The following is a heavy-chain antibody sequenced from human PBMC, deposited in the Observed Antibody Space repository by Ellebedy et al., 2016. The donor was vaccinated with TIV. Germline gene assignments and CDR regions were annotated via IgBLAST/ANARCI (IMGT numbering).Heavy chain of an antibody. CDR3: ATSKLYFDTSGYFDY. D-gene: IGHD3-22*01. Sequence: AASVKVSCKASGYTFTIYGINRVRQAPGQGLEWMGSISAYNGNTNYAQKLQGRVTMTTETSTSTAYMELRSLRSDDSAVYYCATSKLYFDTSGYFDYWGQGTLVTVSS. CDR2: ISAYNGNT. CDR1: GYTFTIYG. V-gene: IGHV1-18*04. J-gene: IGHJ4*02.